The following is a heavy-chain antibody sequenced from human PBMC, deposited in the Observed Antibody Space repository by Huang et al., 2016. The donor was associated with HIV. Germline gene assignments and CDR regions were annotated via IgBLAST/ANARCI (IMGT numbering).Heavy chain of an antibody. V-gene: IGHV7-4-1*02. Sequence: QVQVVQSGSELKKPGASVKISCKASGYIFSDYAMNWVRQAPGQGLEWMGWINTRTATSTYARGFTGRFVFSFDTSGNTAYLEINSLKTEDTAVYYCARDVREVRDFSVSYSWFDPWGQGTLVAVSS. CDR1: GYIFSDYA. D-gene: IGHD3-10*01. CDR3: ARDVREVRDFSVSYSWFDP. J-gene: IGHJ5*02. CDR2: INTRTATS.